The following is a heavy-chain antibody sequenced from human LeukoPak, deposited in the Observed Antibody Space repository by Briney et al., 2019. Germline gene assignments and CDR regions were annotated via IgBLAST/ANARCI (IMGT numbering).Heavy chain of an antibody. D-gene: IGHD3-10*01. V-gene: IGHV1-69*05. CDR1: GGTFSSYA. J-gene: IGHJ4*02. CDR3: AISRGRWEILDY. Sequence: SVKVSCKASGGTFSSYAISWVRQAPGQGLEWMGGIIPIFGTANYAQKFQGRVTITTDKSTSTAYMELSSLRSEDTAVYYCAISRGRWEILDYWGQGTLVTVSS. CDR2: IIPIFGTA.